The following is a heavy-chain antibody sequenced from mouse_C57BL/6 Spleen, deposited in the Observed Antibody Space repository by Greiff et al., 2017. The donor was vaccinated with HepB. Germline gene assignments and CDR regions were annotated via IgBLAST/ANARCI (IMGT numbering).Heavy chain of an antibody. CDR3: ARRGDDYDWFAY. J-gene: IGHJ3*01. Sequence: QVQLKQPGAELVKPGASVKLSCKASGYTFTSYWMHWVKQRPGRGLEWIGRIDPNSGGTKYNEKFKSKATLTVDKPSSTAYMQLSSLTSEDSAVYYCARRGDDYDWFAYWGQGTLVTVSA. D-gene: IGHD2-4*01. CDR1: GYTFTSYW. CDR2: IDPNSGGT. V-gene: IGHV1-72*01.